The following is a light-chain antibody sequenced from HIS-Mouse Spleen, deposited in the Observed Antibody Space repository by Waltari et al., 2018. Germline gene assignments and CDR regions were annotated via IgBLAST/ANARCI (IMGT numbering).Light chain of an antibody. CDR1: QSVSSSY. J-gene: IGKJ1*01. CDR3: QQYGSSPRT. V-gene: IGKV3-20*01. CDR2: GAS. Sequence: EMVLTQSPGNLSLSPGERATLSCRASQSVSSSYLAWYQQKPGQAPRLLIYGASSRATGIPDRFSGSGSGTDFTLTISRLDPEDFAVYYCQQYGSSPRTFGQGTKVEIK.